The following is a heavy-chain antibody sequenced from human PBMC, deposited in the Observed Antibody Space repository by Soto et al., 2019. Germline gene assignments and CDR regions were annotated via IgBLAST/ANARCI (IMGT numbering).Heavy chain of an antibody. CDR2: MSGTGGST. CDR3: AKAGFSSGWSPSYFDY. J-gene: IGHJ4*02. Sequence: EVQLLESGGGLVQPGRSLRLSCAASGFTFSSYAMNWVRPAPGKGLEWVSAMSGTGGSTYYADSVKGRFTISSDNSKNTLYLQMNSLRVEDTAVFYCAKAGFSSGWSPSYFDYWGQGTLVTVSS. CDR1: GFTFSSYA. D-gene: IGHD6-19*01. V-gene: IGHV3-23*01.